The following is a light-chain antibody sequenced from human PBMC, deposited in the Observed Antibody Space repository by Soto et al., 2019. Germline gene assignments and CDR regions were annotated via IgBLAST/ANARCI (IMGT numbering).Light chain of an antibody. CDR2: GAS. CDR3: QQYGSSRFT. Sequence: EIVLTQSPGTLSLSPGERATLSCRASQSISRSYLAWYQQKPGQAPRLLVYGASSRATGIPDRFSGSGSGTDFTLTISIMEPEVFAVYYCQQYGSSRFTFGPGTKVDIK. CDR1: QSISRSY. J-gene: IGKJ3*01. V-gene: IGKV3-20*01.